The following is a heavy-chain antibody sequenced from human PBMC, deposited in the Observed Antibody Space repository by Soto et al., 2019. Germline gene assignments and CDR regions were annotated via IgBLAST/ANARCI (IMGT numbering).Heavy chain of an antibody. V-gene: IGHV3-48*03. J-gene: IGHJ4*02. CDR3: ARDPAEYDILTGYPL. Sequence: PGGSLRLSCAASGFTFSSYEMNWVRQAPGKGLEWVSYISSSGSTIYYADSVKGRFTISRDNAKNSLYLQMNSLRAEDTAVYYCARDPAEYDILTGYPLWGQGTLVTVSS. CDR1: GFTFSSYE. CDR2: ISSSGSTI. D-gene: IGHD3-9*01.